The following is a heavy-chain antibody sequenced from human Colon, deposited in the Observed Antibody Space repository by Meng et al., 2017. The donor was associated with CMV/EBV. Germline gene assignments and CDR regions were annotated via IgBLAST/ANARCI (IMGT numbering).Heavy chain of an antibody. J-gene: IGHJ5*02. D-gene: IGHD3-3*01. CDR1: GYTFTSFF. CDR3: AKDSGGFLEWLGAYNWFDP. V-gene: IGHV1-46*01. CDR2: INPNGGNT. Sequence: ASVKVSCKASGYTFTSFFIHWLRQAPGQGLEWLGMINPNGGNTNYAQNFQGRVTMSRDTSTSTVYMELSSLKSEDTAVYYCAKDSGGFLEWLGAYNWFDPRGQGTLVTVSS.